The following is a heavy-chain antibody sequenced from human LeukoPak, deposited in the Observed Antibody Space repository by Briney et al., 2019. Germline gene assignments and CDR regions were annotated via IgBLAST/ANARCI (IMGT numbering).Heavy chain of an antibody. CDR3: TRESGGDVDY. D-gene: IGHD2-21*01. V-gene: IGHV3-49*03. J-gene: IGHJ4*02. CDR1: GFTFGGYA. Sequence: AGGSLRLSCTASGFTFGGYAMTWIRQAPGKGLEWVGFIRHKAYGGTAEYAASVKGRFTISRDDSKSIAYLQMKSLKSEDTGVYYCTRESGGDVDYWGQGTLVTVSS. CDR2: IRHKAYGGTA.